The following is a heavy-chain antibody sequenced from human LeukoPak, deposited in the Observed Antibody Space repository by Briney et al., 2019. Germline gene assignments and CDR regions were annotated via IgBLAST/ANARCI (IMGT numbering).Heavy chain of an antibody. CDR1: GDSVSSTTAA. D-gene: IGHD7-27*01. J-gene: IGHJ4*02. CDR3: ARDVWGYDY. Sequence: SQTLSLTCAISGDSVSSTTAAWNWIRQSPSTGLEWLGRAYYRSKWYNDYAVSMKSRIIINPDTSKNQFSPQLNSVTPDDTAVYYCARDVWGYDYWGQGTLVTVSS. CDR2: AYYRSKWYN. V-gene: IGHV6-1*01.